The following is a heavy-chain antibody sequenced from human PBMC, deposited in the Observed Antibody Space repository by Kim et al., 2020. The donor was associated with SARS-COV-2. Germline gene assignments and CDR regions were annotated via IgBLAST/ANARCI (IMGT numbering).Heavy chain of an antibody. CDR2: IDHAGST. J-gene: IGHJ6*02. CDR3: ARSQPGAYYYYAMDV. D-gene: IGHD3-10*01. V-gene: IGHV4-34*01. CDR1: GGSFSAFH. Sequence: SETLSLTCAAYGGSFSAFHWSWIRQPPGKGLEWIGEIDHAGSTNYNPSLKSRVTISVDTSKNHISLRLRSVTAADTAVYYCARSQPGAYYYYAMDVWGQG.